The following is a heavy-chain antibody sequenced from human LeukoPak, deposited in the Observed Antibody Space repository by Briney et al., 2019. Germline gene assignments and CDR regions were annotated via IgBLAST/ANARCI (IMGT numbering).Heavy chain of an antibody. Sequence: PSETLSLTCAVYGGSFSGYYWSWIRQPPGKGLEWIGEINHSGSTNYNPSLKSRVTISVDTSKNQFSLKLTSVSAADTAVFYCARLVSAVDTATNYFDYWGQGTLVTVSS. D-gene: IGHD6-13*01. CDR1: GGSFSGYY. CDR3: ARLVSAVDTATNYFDY. CDR2: INHSGST. V-gene: IGHV4-34*01. J-gene: IGHJ4*02.